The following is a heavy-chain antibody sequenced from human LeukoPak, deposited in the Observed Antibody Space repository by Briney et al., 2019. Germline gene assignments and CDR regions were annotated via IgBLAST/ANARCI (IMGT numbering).Heavy chain of an antibody. J-gene: IGHJ4*02. V-gene: IGHV3-15*07. CDR1: GFTFTNAW. CDR3: STLTSRGLSDS. D-gene: IGHD1-20*01. CDR2: IKSKADGETI. Sequence: PGGSLRLSCAASGFTFTNAWMNWVRQAPGKGLEWVGRIKSKADGETIDYATPVKGRFTFSRDDSKNMLYLQMNSLKSEDTAVYYCSTLTSRGLSDSWGQGTLVTVSS.